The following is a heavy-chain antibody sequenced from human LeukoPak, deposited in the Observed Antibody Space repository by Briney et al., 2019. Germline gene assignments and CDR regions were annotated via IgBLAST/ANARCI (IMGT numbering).Heavy chain of an antibody. J-gene: IGHJ4*02. V-gene: IGHV3-48*04. Sequence: GGSLRLSCAASGFTFSSYSMNWVRQAPGKGLEWVSYISSSSSTIYYADSVKGRFTISRDNAKNSLYLQMNSLRAEDTALYYCAKAGNYYGSGSYFNFDYWGQGTLVTVSS. CDR2: ISSSSSTI. CDR1: GFTFSSYS. D-gene: IGHD3-10*01. CDR3: AKAGNYYGSGSYFNFDY.